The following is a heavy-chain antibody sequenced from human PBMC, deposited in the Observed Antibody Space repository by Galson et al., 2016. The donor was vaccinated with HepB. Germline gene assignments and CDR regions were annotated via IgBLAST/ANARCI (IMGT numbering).Heavy chain of an antibody. V-gene: IGHV3-30*04. CDR3: ARPFGRGAVAAPEYFQH. CDR2: IWYDGSKK. J-gene: IGHJ1*01. CDR1: GFTFSFYA. Sequence: SLRLSCAASGFTFSFYAMHWVRQAPGKGLEWVAVIWYDGSKKYYADSVKGRFTISRDNTKNTLYLQMNSLSGEDTAVYYCARPFGRGAVAAPEYFQHWGPCTLVTASS. D-gene: IGHD6-19*01.